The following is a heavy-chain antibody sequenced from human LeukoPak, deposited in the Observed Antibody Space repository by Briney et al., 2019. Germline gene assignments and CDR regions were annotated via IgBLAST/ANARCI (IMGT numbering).Heavy chain of an antibody. D-gene: IGHD1-26*01. J-gene: IGHJ4*02. CDR1: GFTFSSYA. CDR3: GRDPPGGTYPFPY. V-gene: IGHV3-30-3*01. Sequence: GGSLRLSCAASGFTFSSYAMHWVRQAPGKGLEWVAVISFDGSNKYYADSVKGRFTISRDNSKNTLYVQRNSWRPEDTAVYYCGRDPPGGTYPFPYWGQGTLVT. CDR2: ISFDGSNK.